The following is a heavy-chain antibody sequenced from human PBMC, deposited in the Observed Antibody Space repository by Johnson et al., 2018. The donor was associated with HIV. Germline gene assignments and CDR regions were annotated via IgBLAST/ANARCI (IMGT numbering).Heavy chain of an antibody. CDR2: SGSGGST. J-gene: IGHJ3*02. CDR1: GFTVSSNY. CDR3: ASTGSGSDDAFDI. V-gene: IGHV3-66*02. Sequence: VQLVESGGGLVQPGGSLRLSCAASGFTVSSNYMSWVRQAPGKGLEWVSGISGSGGSTYYADSVKGRFTISRDNSKNTLYLQMNSLRAEETAVYYCASTGSGSDDAFDIWGQGTMVTVSS. D-gene: IGHD3-10*01.